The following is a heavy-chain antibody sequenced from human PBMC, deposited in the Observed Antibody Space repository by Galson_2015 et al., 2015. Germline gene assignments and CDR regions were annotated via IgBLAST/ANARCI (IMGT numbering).Heavy chain of an antibody. CDR3: AKASRIVGATTSGFDH. J-gene: IGHJ4*02. V-gene: IGHV3-30*18. CDR2: ISYDGSNK. D-gene: IGHD1-26*01. Sequence: SLRLSCAASGFTFSSYGMHWVRQAPGKGLEWVAVISYDGSNKYYADSVKGRFTISRDNSKNTLYLQMNSLRAEDTAVYYCAKASRIVGATTSGFDHWGQGTLVTVSS. CDR1: GFTFSSYG.